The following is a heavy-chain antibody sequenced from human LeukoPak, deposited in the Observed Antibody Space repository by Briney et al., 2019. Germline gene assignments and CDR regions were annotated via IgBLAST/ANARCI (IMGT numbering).Heavy chain of an antibody. V-gene: IGHV3-74*01. J-gene: IGHJ4*02. CDR1: RLTFSRYW. CDR2: NSDGIST. Sequence: PGGSLRLSCAASRLTFSRYWMHWVRQAPGKGLLWVSRNSDGISTSYADSVKGRFTISRDNAKNTLYLQMNSLRAEDTAVYYCARDGNYYDSSGPADYWGQGTLVTVSS. D-gene: IGHD3-22*01. CDR3: ARDGNYYDSSGPADY.